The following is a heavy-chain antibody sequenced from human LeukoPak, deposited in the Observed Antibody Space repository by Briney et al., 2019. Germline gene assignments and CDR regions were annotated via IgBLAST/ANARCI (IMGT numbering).Heavy chain of an antibody. CDR2: IDSSGGGI. V-gene: IGHV3-23*01. CDR3: AIDPNWGTHS. J-gene: IGHJ4*02. D-gene: IGHD7-27*01. CDR1: GFTFSTYT. Sequence: GGSLRLSCAASGFTFSTYTMYWVRHPPGKRLEWVSIIDSSGGGIHYADSVKGRFTISRDNSKNALYLQMNSLRVEDTAVYYCAIDPNWGTHSWGQGVLVTVSS.